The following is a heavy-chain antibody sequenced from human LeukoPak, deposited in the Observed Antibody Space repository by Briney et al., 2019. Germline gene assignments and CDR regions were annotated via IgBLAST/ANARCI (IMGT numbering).Heavy chain of an antibody. CDR1: GGSISSSSDY. J-gene: IGHJ4*02. CDR3: GRESGRYHFDY. V-gene: IGHV4-39*07. Sequence: PSETLSLTCTVSGGSISSSSDYWAWIRQPPGKGLEWIGSNYSGSTHYNPSLRSRVTISVDTSKNQFSLKLSSVTAADTAVYYCGRESGRYHFDYWGQGTLVTVSS. CDR2: NYSGST. D-gene: IGHD1-26*01.